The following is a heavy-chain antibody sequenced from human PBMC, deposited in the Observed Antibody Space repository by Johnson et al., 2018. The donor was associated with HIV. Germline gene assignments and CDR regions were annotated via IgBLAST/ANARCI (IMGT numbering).Heavy chain of an antibody. Sequence: VQLVESGGGLVQPGRSLRLSCAASGFTFDDFAMHWVRQAPGKGLEWVSAISWNSGSIGYADSVKGRFTISRDNAKNSLYLQMNSLRAEDTAVYYCARTLGFGTEDAFDIWGQGTMVTVSS. CDR1: GFTFDDFA. CDR3: ARTLGFGTEDAFDI. J-gene: IGHJ3*02. CDR2: ISWNSGSI. V-gene: IGHV3-9*01. D-gene: IGHD3-10*01.